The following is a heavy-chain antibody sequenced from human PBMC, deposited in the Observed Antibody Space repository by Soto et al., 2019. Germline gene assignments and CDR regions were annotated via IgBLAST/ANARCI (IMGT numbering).Heavy chain of an antibody. CDR2: IYPGDSDT. D-gene: IGHD5-12*01. CDR1: GYSFANYW. CDR3: ARREKWHDFEY. J-gene: IGHJ4*02. V-gene: IGHV5-51*01. Sequence: GESLKISCQGSGYSFANYWIAWVRQMPGKGLEWMGMIYPGDSDTKYSPSFQGRVTISADRSTSTAYLHWGSLTASDTAMYFCARREKWHDFEYWGQGSLVTVS.